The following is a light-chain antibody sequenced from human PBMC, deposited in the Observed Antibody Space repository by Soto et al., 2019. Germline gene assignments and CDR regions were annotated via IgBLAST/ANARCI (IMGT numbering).Light chain of an antibody. CDR3: QQYGSAPRT. CDR1: PSVSSNF. V-gene: IGKV3-20*01. CDR2: GAF. J-gene: IGKJ1*01. Sequence: EIVMTQSPGTLSLSPGARPTLSCRASPSVSSNFVAWYQQKPGQAPRLLISGAFNRATGVPDRFSGGGSGTDFTLTISRLEAEDFAVYYCQQYGSAPRTFGQGTQVDIK.